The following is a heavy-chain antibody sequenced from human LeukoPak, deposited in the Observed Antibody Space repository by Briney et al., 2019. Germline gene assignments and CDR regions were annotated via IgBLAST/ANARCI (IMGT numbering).Heavy chain of an antibody. D-gene: IGHD3-10*01. CDR3: ARDRYGSGSYKDY. CDR1: GGSISSSNW. CDR2: IYHSGST. Sequence: PSGTLSLTCAVSGGSISSSNWWSWVRQPPGKGLEWIGEIYHSGSTNYNPSLKSRVTISVDKSKNQFSLKLSSVTAADTAAYYCARDRYGSGSYKDYWGQGTLVTVSS. V-gene: IGHV4-4*02. J-gene: IGHJ4*02.